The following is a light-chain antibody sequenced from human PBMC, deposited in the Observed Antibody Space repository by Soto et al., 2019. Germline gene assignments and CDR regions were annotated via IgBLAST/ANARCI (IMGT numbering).Light chain of an antibody. CDR1: QSVSSSY. CDR3: QQYGRGS. Sequence: EIVWTQSPGTLSFSPGERATLSCRARQSVSSSYLAWYQQKPGQAPRLLIYGASSRATGIPDRFSGSGSGTDFTLTISRLEPEDVAVYYCQQYGRGSFGQGTKLEIK. CDR2: GAS. V-gene: IGKV3-20*01. J-gene: IGKJ2*01.